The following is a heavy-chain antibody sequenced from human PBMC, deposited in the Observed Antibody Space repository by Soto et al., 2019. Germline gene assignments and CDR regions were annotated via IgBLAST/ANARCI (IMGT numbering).Heavy chain of an antibody. D-gene: IGHD3-3*01. Sequence: VQLLQSGGEVRKPGASVKVSCKTSGYTFTNYAINWVRQAPGQGLQWMGWIGAYSGDTKYAQRFQDRLTVTTDPSTTTASMELRSLRSDDTAVYYCARDGRAFSIFGETMDVWGQGTTVTVSS. CDR1: GYTFTNYA. CDR2: IGAYSGDT. V-gene: IGHV1-18*01. CDR3: ARDGRAFSIFGETMDV. J-gene: IGHJ6*02.